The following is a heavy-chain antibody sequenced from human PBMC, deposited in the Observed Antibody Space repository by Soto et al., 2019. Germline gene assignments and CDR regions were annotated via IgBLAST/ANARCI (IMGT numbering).Heavy chain of an antibody. J-gene: IGHJ4*01. D-gene: IGHD5-12*01. V-gene: IGHV4-31*03. Sequence: QVQLQESGPGLVKPSQTLSLTCTVSGGSLSSGGYYWSWIRQHPGKGLEWIGYIYYSGSTYYNPSLKSRVTISVDTSKNQFSLKLSSVTAADTAVYYCASDRYSGYDGEDGLLHYWCHGTLVAVSS. CDR3: ASDRYSGYDGEDGLLHY. CDR1: GGSLSSGGYY. CDR2: IYYSGST.